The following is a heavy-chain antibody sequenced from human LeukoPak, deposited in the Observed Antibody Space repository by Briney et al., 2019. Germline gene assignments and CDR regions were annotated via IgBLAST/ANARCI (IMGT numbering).Heavy chain of an antibody. CDR1: GFSFSTSG. Sequence: TGGSLRLSCEASGFSFSTSGVHWVRQAPGKGLEWVAVISKDGRKNHYADSVKGRFTISRDNSKSTLFLQMNSLRPEDTGIYYCARDLLDYGTAYYDVGIFDSWGQGTRVTVSS. J-gene: IGHJ4*02. V-gene: IGHV3-30*04. D-gene: IGHD3-16*01. CDR2: ISKDGRKN. CDR3: ARDLLDYGTAYYDVGIFDS.